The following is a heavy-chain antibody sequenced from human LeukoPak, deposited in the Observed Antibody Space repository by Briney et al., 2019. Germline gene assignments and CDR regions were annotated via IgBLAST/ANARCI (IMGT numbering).Heavy chain of an antibody. J-gene: IGHJ6*03. CDR3: ARVIAARPRDYYYYMDV. Sequence: SETLSLTCTVSGGSISSGGYYWSWIRQPPGKGLEWIGYIYHSGSTYYNPSLKSRVTISVDRSKNQFSLKLSSVTAADTAVYYCARVIAARPRDYYYYMDVWGKGTTVTVSS. CDR2: IYHSGST. CDR1: GGSISSGGYY. D-gene: IGHD6-6*01. V-gene: IGHV4-30-2*01.